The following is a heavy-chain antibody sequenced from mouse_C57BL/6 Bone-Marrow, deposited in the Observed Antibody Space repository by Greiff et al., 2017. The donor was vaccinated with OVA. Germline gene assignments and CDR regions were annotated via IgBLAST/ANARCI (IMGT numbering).Heavy chain of an antibody. J-gene: IGHJ4*01. CDR1: GYTFTSYW. D-gene: IGHD2-10*01. CDR2: IDPSDSYT. V-gene: IGHV1-59*01. Sequence: QVQLQQPGAELVRPGTSVKLSCKASGYTFTSYWMHWVKQRPGQGLEWIGVIDPSDSYTNYNQKFKGKATLTVDTSSSTAYIQLSSLTSEDSAVYYCARSAYRYAMDYWGQGTSVTVSS. CDR3: ARSAYRYAMDY.